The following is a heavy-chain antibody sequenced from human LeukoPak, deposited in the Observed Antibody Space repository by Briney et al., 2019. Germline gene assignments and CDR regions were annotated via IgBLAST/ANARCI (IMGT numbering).Heavy chain of an antibody. V-gene: IGHV5-51*01. J-gene: IGHJ6*02. Sequence: GESLKISCKGSGYSFTSYWIGWVRQMLGKGLEWMGIIYPGDSDTRYSPSFQGQVTISADKSISTAYLQWSSLKASDTAMYYCARSSSSWSYGMDVWGQGTTVTVSS. CDR1: GYSFTSYW. CDR3: ARSSSSWSYGMDV. CDR2: IYPGDSDT. D-gene: IGHD6-13*01.